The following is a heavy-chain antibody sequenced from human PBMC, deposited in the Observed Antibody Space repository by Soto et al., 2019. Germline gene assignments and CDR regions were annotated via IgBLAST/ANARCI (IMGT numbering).Heavy chain of an antibody. V-gene: IGHV4-59*01. D-gene: IGHD2-15*01. CDR3: ARADPDASVGY. CDR2: ISYSGST. CDR1: GGSMSSYY. J-gene: IGHJ4*02. Sequence: PSETLSLTCTVSGGSMSSYYWTWLRQSPGRELEWIGYISYSGSTYYNPSLKSRVTISADTSKNQFSLRMNSMIAADTAVYYCARADPDASVGYWGQGTLVTVSS.